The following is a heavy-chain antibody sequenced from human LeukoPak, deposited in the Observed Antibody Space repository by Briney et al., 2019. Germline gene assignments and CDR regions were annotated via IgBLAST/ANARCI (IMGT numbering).Heavy chain of an antibody. CDR2: MNPNSGNT. Sequence: ASVKVSCKASGYTFTSYVINWVRQASGQGLEWMGWMNPNSGNTGYAQKFQGRVTMTRNTSISTAYMELSSLRSEDTAVYYCARGPAARNKRWLIRLAYEDYWGQGTLVTVSS. CDR3: ARGPAARNKRWLIRLAYEDY. CDR1: GYTFTSYV. D-gene: IGHD2-21*01. J-gene: IGHJ4*02. V-gene: IGHV1-8*01.